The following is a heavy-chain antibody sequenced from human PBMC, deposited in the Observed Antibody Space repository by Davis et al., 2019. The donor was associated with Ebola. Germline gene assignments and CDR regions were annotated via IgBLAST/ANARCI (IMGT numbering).Heavy chain of an antibody. J-gene: IGHJ6*02. CDR1: GFTFSSYS. D-gene: IGHD4-11*01. Sequence: GESLKISCAASGFTFSSYSMNWVRQAPGKGLEWVSSISSSSSYIYYADSVKGRFTISRDNAKNSLYLQMNSLRAEDTAVYYCAREAKTTGGMDVWGQGTTVTVSS. CDR3: AREAKTTGGMDV. V-gene: IGHV3-21*01. CDR2: ISSSSSYI.